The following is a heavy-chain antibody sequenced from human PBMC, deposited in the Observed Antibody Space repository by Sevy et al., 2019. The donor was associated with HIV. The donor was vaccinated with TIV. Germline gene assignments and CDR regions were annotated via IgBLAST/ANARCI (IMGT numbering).Heavy chain of an antibody. J-gene: IGHJ4*02. Sequence: GGSLRLSCAASGFTFSKYSMCWIRQTPGKGLEWVSTFSFGCGKINYADSVKGRFTISRDDSRNTFYLQMNSLRAEDTAIYHCAREGCTKPHDYWGQGTVVTVSS. CDR2: FSFGCGKI. D-gene: IGHD2-8*01. CDR3: AREGCTKPHDY. V-gene: IGHV3-23*01. CDR1: GFTFSKYS.